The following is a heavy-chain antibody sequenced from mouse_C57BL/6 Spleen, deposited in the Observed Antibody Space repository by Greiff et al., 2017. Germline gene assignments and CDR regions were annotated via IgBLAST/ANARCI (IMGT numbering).Heavy chain of an antibody. Sequence: EVQLQQSGPVLVKPGASVKMSCKASGYTFTDYYMNWVKQSHGKSLEWIGVINPYNGGTSYNQKFKGKATLTVDKSSSTAYMELNSLTSEDSAVYYCAREGETGTLAYWGQGTLVTVSA. CDR1: GYTFTDYY. CDR2: INPYNGGT. V-gene: IGHV1-19*01. J-gene: IGHJ3*01. CDR3: AREGETGTLAY. D-gene: IGHD4-1*01.